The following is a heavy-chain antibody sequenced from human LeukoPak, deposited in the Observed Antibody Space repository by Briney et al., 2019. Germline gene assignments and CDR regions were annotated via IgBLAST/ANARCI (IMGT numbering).Heavy chain of an antibody. D-gene: IGHD2-2*02. Sequence: PGGSLRLSCVASGFTFSSYWMSWVRQAPGKGLEWVANIKQDGSEKYYVDSVKGRFTISRDNAKNSLYLQMNSLRAEDTAVYYCAREVCCSSTSCYTGYFQHWGQGTLVTVSS. V-gene: IGHV3-7*01. CDR1: GFTFSSYW. CDR3: AREVCCSSTSCYTGYFQH. CDR2: IKQDGSEK. J-gene: IGHJ1*01.